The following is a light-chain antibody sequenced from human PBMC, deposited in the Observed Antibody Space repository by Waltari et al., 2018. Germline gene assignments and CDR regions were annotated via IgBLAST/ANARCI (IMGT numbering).Light chain of an antibody. CDR1: NSNIGAYA. J-gene: IGLJ1*01. V-gene: IGLV1-44*01. Sequence: QSVLTQPPSASGTPGQGVTISCSGGNSNIGAYAVNWYQQLPGTAPKLVIYDNAQRPSGVPARVAGSKSGTSASLALSGLQSEDEADYYCVAWDDSLRGYVFGTGTKVTVL. CDR3: VAWDDSLRGYV. CDR2: DNA.